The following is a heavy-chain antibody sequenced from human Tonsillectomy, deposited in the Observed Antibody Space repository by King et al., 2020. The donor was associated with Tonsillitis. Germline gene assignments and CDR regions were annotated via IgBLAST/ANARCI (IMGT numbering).Heavy chain of an antibody. V-gene: IGHV3-33*05. Sequence: VQLVESGGGVVQPGRSLRLSCVSSGFAFRSYGMHWVRQAPGKGLEWVAVISYDATRENYADSAKGRFTISRDNSKNTLYLQMNSLRAEDTAVYYCARERLYSSYWGIDYWGQGSWSPSLQ. CDR3: ARERLYSSYWGIDY. CDR1: GFAFRSYG. J-gene: IGHJ4*02. CDR2: ISYDATRE. D-gene: IGHD6-19*01.